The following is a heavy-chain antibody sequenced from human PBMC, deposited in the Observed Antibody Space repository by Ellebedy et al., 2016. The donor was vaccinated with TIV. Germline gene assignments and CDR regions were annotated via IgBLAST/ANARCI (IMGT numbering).Heavy chain of an antibody. CDR1: GITFSDYW. V-gene: IGHV3-7*03. J-gene: IGHJ3*02. CDR3: ARGAQITFGGVIADDALDI. D-gene: IGHD3-16*02. Sequence: GESLKISCAASGITFSDYWMSWVRQAPGKGLEWVANIDKDGSKKYYVDSTKGRFTISRDNAKNSLYLQLNSLRADDTAVYYCARGAQITFGGVIADDALDIWGQGTMVTVSS. CDR2: IDKDGSKK.